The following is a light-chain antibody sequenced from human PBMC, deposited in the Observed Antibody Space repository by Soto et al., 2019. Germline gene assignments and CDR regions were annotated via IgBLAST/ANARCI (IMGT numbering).Light chain of an antibody. CDR3: GVWDDTLNGPV. Sequence: QSVLTQPASVSGSPGQSITISCTGTSSDVGSYNLVSWYQQHPGKAPKLMIYEGSKRPSGVSNRFSGSKSGNTASLTISGLQAEDEADYYCGVWDDTLNGPVFGGGTKLTVL. J-gene: IGLJ2*01. V-gene: IGLV2-23*01. CDR1: SSDVGSYNL. CDR2: EGS.